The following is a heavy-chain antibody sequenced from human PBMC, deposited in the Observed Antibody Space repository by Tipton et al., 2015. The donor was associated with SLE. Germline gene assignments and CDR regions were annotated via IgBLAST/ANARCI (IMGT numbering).Heavy chain of an antibody. CDR2: IYTSGSS. CDR1: GGSLSTYY. CDR3: ARRDAYSSSPFDY. Sequence: TLSLTCTVSGGSLSTYYWSWIRQPPGKGLEWIGYIYTSGSSNYNPSLKSRVTISVDTSKNQFSLNLSSVTAADTAVYYCARRDAYSSSPFDYWGQGTLVTVTS. V-gene: IGHV4-4*09. D-gene: IGHD6-6*01. J-gene: IGHJ4*02.